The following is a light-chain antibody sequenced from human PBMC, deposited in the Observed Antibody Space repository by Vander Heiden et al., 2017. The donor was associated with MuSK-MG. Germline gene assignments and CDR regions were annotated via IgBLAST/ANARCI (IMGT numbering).Light chain of an antibody. Sequence: DIQMTQSPSSLSASVGDRVTITCRTSQYNSTYLDWYQQKSGKAPKHLIYGAFTLQSGVPSRFSGSGSGTDFTLTITSLQPEDFGIYYCQQSDSIPFTFGPGTKVDIK. CDR2: GAF. V-gene: IGKV1-39*01. J-gene: IGKJ3*01. CDR3: QQSDSIPFT. CDR1: QYNSTY.